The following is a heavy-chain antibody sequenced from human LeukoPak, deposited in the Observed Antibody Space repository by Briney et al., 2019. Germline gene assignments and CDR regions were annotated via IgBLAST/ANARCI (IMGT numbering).Heavy chain of an antibody. Sequence: GGSLRLSCAASGFTFSSYAMSWVRQAPGKGLEWVSAISGGGSTYYADSVKGRFTISRDNSKNTLYLQMNSLRAEDTAVYYCAKSESGLRLGELSSFDYWGQGTLVTVSS. CDR3: AKSESGLRLGELSSFDY. CDR1: GFTFSSYA. CDR2: ISGGGST. V-gene: IGHV3-23*01. J-gene: IGHJ4*02. D-gene: IGHD3-16*02.